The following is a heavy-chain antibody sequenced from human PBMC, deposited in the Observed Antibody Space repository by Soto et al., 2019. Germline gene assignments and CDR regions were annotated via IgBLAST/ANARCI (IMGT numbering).Heavy chain of an antibody. J-gene: IGHJ6*02. D-gene: IGHD3-3*01. CDR3: ARDLNYDFWSGYYFPYGMDV. CDR1: GFTFGSYS. CDR2: ISSSSSYI. V-gene: IGHV3-21*01. Sequence: PGGSLRLSCAASGFTFGSYSMNWVRQAPGKGLEWVSSISSSSSYIYYADSVKGRFTISRDNAKNSLYLQMNSLRAEDTAVYYCARDLNYDFWSGYYFPYGMDVWGQGTTVTVSS.